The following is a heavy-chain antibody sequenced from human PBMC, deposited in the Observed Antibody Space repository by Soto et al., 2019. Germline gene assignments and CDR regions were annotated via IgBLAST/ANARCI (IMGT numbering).Heavy chain of an antibody. CDR2: SINSGTFA. V-gene: IGHV3-11*06. CDR3: ARSGDNFNVLDY. J-gene: IGHJ4*02. CDR1: GFTFSDYY. D-gene: IGHD1-1*01. Sequence: QVHLVESGAGLVKPGGSLRLSCAASGFTFSDYYMSWVRQAPGRGLEWIFYSINSGTFARYATSVKGRFSISRDNANNSLYLEMNSLRGEDTTVYYCARSGDNFNVLDYWGQGTPATVSS.